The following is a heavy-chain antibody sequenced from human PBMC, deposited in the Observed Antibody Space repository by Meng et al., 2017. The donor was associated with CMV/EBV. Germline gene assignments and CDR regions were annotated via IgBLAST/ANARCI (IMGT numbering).Heavy chain of an antibody. CDR3: ARHCSGGSCYLSP. CDR2: IDPSDSYT. J-gene: IGHJ5*02. V-gene: IGHV5-10-1*01. Sequence: CKGSDSFTNYGISWMRQMPGKGLEWIGKIDPSDSYTNYSPSYQGHVTNSADKSIRAAYLQWSSLKASDTAMYYCARHCSGGSCYLSPWGQGTLVTVSS. CDR1: DSFTNYG. D-gene: IGHD2-15*01.